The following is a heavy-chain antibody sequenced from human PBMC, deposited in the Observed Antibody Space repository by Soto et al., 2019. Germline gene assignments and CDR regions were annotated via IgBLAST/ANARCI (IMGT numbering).Heavy chain of an antibody. J-gene: IGHJ1*01. CDR1: VGSITSSSHY. CDR2: IYYSGST. Sequence: QLQLQESDPGLVKPSETLSLTCTVSVGSITSSSHYWGWIRQPPGKGLEWIGSIYYSGSTYYNPSLKSRVTISVDTSKNQFSLKLSSVTAADTAVYYCARRFEYFHHWGQGTLVTVSS. V-gene: IGHV4-39*01. CDR3: ARRFEYFHH.